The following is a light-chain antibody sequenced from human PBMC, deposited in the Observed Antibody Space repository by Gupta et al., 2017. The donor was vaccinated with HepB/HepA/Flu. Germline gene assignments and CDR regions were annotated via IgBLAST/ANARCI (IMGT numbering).Light chain of an antibody. V-gene: IGKV1-16*02. CDR1: QAISNN. J-gene: IGKJ4*01. CDR3: QQENSSPLT. Sequence: DIQMTQSPSSLSASVGDRVTITCRASQAISNNLAWFQQKSGKAPKSLIYGASNLQSGVPSKFSGSGSGTDFTLTISNLQPEDFATYYCQQENSSPLTFGGGTKLEIK. CDR2: GAS.